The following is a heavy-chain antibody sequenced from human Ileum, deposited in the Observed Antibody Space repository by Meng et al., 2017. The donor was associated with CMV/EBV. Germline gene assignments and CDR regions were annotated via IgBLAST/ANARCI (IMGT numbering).Heavy chain of an antibody. J-gene: IGHJ3*01. CDR3: ARERRVPGFGTFDV. D-gene: IGHD3-16*01. CDR1: GVSVSSDDSC. Sequence: SETLSLTCSVSGVSVSSDDSCWTWIRQSPGKGLEWIAYIYYTGTTNSNPSLRGRVTMSIDTSKNQFPLDLTSLTAAETSIAYCARERRVPGFGTFDVWGRGTMVTVSS. V-gene: IGHV4-61*08. CDR2: IYYTGTT.